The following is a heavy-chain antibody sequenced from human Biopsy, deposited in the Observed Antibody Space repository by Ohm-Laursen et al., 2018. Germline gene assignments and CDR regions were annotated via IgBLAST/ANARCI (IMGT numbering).Heavy chain of an antibody. J-gene: IGHJ5*02. Sequence: SSVKVTCKTSGGTFNSYVITWVRQAPGQGLEWMGRIIPTFDTPTYAPDFQGRVTFTADKSTGTATLDLRSLTSEDTAVYYCAGGAAKGYPYDHWGQGTLVTVSS. CDR1: GGTFNSYV. V-gene: IGHV1-69*06. D-gene: IGHD6-13*01. CDR3: AGGAAKGYPYDH. CDR2: IIPTFDTP.